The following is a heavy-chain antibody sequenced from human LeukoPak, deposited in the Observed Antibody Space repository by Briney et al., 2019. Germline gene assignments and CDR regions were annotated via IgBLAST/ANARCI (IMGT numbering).Heavy chain of an antibody. CDR2: IYPADSDT. D-gene: IGHD4-17*01. CDR1: AYCFSNYW. CDR3: ASDYGYPNNAFDV. V-gene: IGHV5-51*01. Sequence: GESLQISCYGSAYCFSNYWTVCLLQMPGKGLEWMGMIYPADSDTRYRPSFQGQVTISADKSISTAYLQWISLKASDTAIYYCASDYGYPNNAFDVWGQGTMVKVSS. J-gene: IGHJ3*01.